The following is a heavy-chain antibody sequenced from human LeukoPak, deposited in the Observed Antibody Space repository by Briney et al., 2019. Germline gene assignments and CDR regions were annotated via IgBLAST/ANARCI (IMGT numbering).Heavy chain of an antibody. CDR1: GYTFTSYG. D-gene: IGHD3-10*01. CDR2: INPNSGGT. V-gene: IGHV1-2*02. J-gene: IGHJ4*02. CDR3: ARDSGERGSGSYLIAY. Sequence: ASVKVSCMASGYTFTSYGISWVRQAPGQGLEWMGWINPNSGGTNYAQKFQGRVTMTRDTSISTAYMELSRLRSDDTAVYYCARDSGERGSGSYLIAYWGQGTLVTVSS.